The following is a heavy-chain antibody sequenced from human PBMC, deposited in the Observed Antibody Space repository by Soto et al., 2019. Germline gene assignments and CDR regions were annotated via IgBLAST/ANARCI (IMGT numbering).Heavy chain of an antibody. Sequence: EVQLLEAGGGLVQPGGSLRLSCAASGFSFSSYAMNWVRQSPGKGLEWVSVISGSGDSTYYAYSVKGLFTSSRDNSKNTLYLQMIILVAEDTAVYYCARRSSGWYFDYWGQGTLVIVSS. CDR1: GFSFSSYA. D-gene: IGHD6-19*01. CDR2: ISGSGDST. V-gene: IGHV3-23*01. J-gene: IGHJ4*02. CDR3: ARRSSGWYFDY.